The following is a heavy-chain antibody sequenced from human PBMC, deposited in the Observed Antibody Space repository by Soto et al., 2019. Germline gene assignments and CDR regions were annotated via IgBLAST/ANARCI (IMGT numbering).Heavy chain of an antibody. CDR3: AREFLGYCSSTSCYSLVY. D-gene: IGHD2-2*02. J-gene: IGHJ4*02. CDR2: ISSSSSYI. Sequence: PGGSLRLSCAASGFTFSSYSMNWVRQAPGKGLEWVSSISSSSSYIYYADSVKGRFTISRDNAKNSLYLQMNSLRAEDTAVYYCAREFLGYCSSTSCYSLVYWGQGTLVTVS. V-gene: IGHV3-21*01. CDR1: GFTFSSYS.